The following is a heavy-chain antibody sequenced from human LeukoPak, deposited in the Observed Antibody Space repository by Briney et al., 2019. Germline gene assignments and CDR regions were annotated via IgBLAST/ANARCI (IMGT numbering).Heavy chain of an antibody. D-gene: IGHD6-19*01. Sequence: PGGSLRLSCAAAGFTFDDYAMHWVRQAPGKGLEWVSGISWNSGSIGYADSVKGRFTISRDNAKNSLYLQMNSLRDGDTAVYYCATYSSGWYLVYWGQGTLVTVSS. J-gene: IGHJ4*02. V-gene: IGHV3-9*01. CDR3: ATYSSGWYLVY. CDR2: ISWNSGSI. CDR1: GFTFDDYA.